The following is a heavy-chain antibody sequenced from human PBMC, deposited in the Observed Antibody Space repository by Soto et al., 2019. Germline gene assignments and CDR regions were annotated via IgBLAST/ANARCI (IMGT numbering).Heavy chain of an antibody. D-gene: IGHD6-19*01. CDR3: AGSLINIAVAGTRAFDY. J-gene: IGHJ4*02. Sequence: QVQLVQSGAEVKKPGSSVKVSCTASGGTFSSYAISWVRQAPGQGLEWMGGIIPIFGTANYAQKFQGRVTITADESTSTAYVELSSLRSEDTAVYYCAGSLINIAVAGTRAFDYWGQGTLVTVSS. CDR1: GGTFSSYA. CDR2: IIPIFGTA. V-gene: IGHV1-69*01.